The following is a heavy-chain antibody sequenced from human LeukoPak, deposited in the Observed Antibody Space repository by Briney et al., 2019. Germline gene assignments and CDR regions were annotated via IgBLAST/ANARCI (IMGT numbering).Heavy chain of an antibody. V-gene: IGHV1-69*06. CDR2: IIPIFGTS. CDR3: ARDYGARRVFDY. Sequence: SVKVSCKASGGTFSSYAISWVRQAPGQGLEWMGGIIPIFGTSNYAQKFQGRVTITADKSTSTAYMELSSLRSEDTAVYYCARDYGARRVFDYWGQGTLVTVSS. D-gene: IGHD4/OR15-4a*01. CDR1: GGTFSSYA. J-gene: IGHJ4*02.